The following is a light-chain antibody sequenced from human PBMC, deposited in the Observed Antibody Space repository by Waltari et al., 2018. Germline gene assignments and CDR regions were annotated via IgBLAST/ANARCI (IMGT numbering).Light chain of an antibody. J-gene: IGKJ5*01. CDR2: KAS. Sequence: DIQMTQSPSTLSASVGDRVTITCRASQSISSWLAWYQQKPGKAPKLLIYKASSLESGVPARFSGSGSGTEVTLTISSLQPDDFATYYGQQYNSYPITFGQGTRLEIK. CDR1: QSISSW. CDR3: QQYNSYPIT. V-gene: IGKV1-5*03.